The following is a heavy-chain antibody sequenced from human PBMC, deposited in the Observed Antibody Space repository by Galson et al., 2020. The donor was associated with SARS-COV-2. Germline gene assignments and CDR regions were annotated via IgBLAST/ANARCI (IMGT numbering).Heavy chain of an antibody. J-gene: IGHJ6*02. CDR2: ISYEGSIK. V-gene: IGHV3-30*18. Sequence: GGSLRLSCAASGFTFTNYAMHWVRQASGKGLEWVALISYEGSIKYYADSVKGRFTISRDSSKNTLYLQMNSLSAGDTAVYYCAKRKELFWLGELNQGLDVWGQGTTVTVS. CDR1: GFTFTNYA. CDR3: AKRKELFWLGELNQGLDV. D-gene: IGHD3-10*01.